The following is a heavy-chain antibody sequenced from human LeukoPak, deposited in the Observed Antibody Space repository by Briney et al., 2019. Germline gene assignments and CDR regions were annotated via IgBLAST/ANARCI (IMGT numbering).Heavy chain of an antibody. V-gene: IGHV3-23*01. CDR1: GFTISSYA. D-gene: IGHD3-22*01. CDR2: IASGGGTT. J-gene: IGHJ4*02. Sequence: GGSLRLSCTASGFTISSYAMNWVRQAPGKGLEWVSAIASGGGTTYYTDSVKGRFTISRDNSKNTLYLQMNSLRAEDTAVYYCAKDPNYYDSSGYYYWGQGTLVTVSS. CDR3: AKDPNYYDSSGYYY.